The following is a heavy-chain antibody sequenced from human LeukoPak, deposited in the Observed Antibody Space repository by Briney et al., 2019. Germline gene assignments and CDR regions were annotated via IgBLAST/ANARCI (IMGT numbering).Heavy chain of an antibody. CDR2: VSYDGTNE. J-gene: IGHJ4*02. D-gene: IGHD1-26*01. CDR3: ARGRVIVGATSFDY. V-gene: IGHV3-30-3*01. CDR1: GLPFTSYP. Sequence: GGSLSLSFTVPGLPFTSYPMHWFRRAPGKGREGLQPVSYDGTNENYADSLKGRFTVSRDNSKNTLYLQMNDLRAEDTAVYYCARGRVIVGATSFDYWGQGTVVTVSS.